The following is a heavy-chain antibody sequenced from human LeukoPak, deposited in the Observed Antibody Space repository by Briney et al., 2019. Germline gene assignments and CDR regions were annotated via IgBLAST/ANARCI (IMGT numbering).Heavy chain of an antibody. V-gene: IGHV4-39*01. CDR2: INHTGST. Sequence: SETLSLTCTVSGGSISSRPYCWGWIRQPPGKGLEWIGEINHTGSTTYHPSLKSRVTISVDTSKNQFSLKLSSVTAADTAVYYCARQRAAIWGFDYWGQGTLVTVSS. CDR1: GGSISSRPYC. D-gene: IGHD3-16*01. CDR3: ARQRAAIWGFDY. J-gene: IGHJ4*02.